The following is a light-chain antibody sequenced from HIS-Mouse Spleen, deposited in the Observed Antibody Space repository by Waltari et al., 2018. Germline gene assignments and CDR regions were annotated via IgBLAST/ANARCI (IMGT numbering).Light chain of an antibody. J-gene: IGLJ2*01. V-gene: IGLV3-21*03. CDR1: NIGSKS. Sequence: SYVLTQPPSVSVAPGKTARITCGGNNIGSKSLYWYQQKPGQAPVLVVYDDNDRPSGIPERFSGSNSGNTATLTISRVEAGDEADYYCQVWDSSSDHVVFGGGTKLTVL. CDR3: QVWDSSSDHVV. CDR2: DDN.